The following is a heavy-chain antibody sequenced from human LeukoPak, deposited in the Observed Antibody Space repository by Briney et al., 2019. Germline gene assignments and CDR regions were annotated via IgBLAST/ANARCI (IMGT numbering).Heavy chain of an antibody. V-gene: IGHV1-8*01. D-gene: IGHD2-8*01. J-gene: IGHJ3*02. CDR1: GYTFTSYD. CDR2: MNPNSGNT. Sequence: ASVKVSCKASGYTFTSYDINWVRQATGQGLEWMGWMNPNSGNTGYAQKFQGRVTMTRNTSISTAYMELSSLRSEDTAVYYCARVFGTYCTNGVCYKPPDAFNIWGQGTMVTVSS. CDR3: ARVFGTYCTNGVCYKPPDAFNI.